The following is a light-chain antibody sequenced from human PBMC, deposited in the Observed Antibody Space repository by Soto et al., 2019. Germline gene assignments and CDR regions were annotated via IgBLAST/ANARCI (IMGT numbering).Light chain of an antibody. J-gene: IGKJ1*01. Sequence: EIVLTQSPATLSLSPGERATLSCRASQSVRSYLAWYQQKPGQAPRLLIYDASNRATGIPARFSGSGSGTQFTLTISSLQSEDFAVYYCQQYDNWPQWTFGQGTKVEI. CDR1: QSVRSY. CDR2: DAS. CDR3: QQYDNWPQWT. V-gene: IGKV3-11*01.